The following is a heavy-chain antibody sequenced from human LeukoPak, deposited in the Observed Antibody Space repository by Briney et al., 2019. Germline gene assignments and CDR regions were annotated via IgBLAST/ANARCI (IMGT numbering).Heavy chain of an antibody. Sequence: GGSLRLSCAASGFTFSSYSMNWVRQAPGKGLEWVSSISSSSSYIYYADSVKGRFTISRDNAKNSLYLQMNSLRAEDTAVYYCAREPRLDYYYMDVWAKGPRSPSP. J-gene: IGHJ6*03. D-gene: IGHD3-22*01. CDR2: ISSSSSYI. V-gene: IGHV3-21*01. CDR1: GFTFSSYS. CDR3: AREPRLDYYYMDV.